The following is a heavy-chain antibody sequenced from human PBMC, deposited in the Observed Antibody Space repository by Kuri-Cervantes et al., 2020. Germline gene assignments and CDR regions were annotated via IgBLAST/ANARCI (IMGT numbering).Heavy chain of an antibody. CDR2: IYSGGST. CDR1: GFTVSSNY. D-gene: IGHD2-21*02. V-gene: IGHV3-53*04. CDR3: ARVTASWGSDYYYYMDV. J-gene: IGHJ6*03. Sequence: GESLKISCAASGFTVSSNYMSWVRQAPGKGLEWVSVIYSGGSTYYADSVKGRFTISRHNSKNTLYLQMNSLRAEDTTVYFCARVTASWGSDYYYYMDVWGKGTTVTVSS.